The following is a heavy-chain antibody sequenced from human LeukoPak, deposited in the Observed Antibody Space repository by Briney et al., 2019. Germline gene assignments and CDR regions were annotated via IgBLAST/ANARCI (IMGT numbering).Heavy chain of an antibody. J-gene: IGHJ4*02. CDR2: IRYDGSNK. CDR3: AKDAPGVGGYLLHY. CDR1: GFTFSSYG. D-gene: IGHD5-12*01. Sequence: GGSLRLSCAASGFTFSSYGMHWVRQAPGKGLEWVAFIRYDGSNKYYADSVKGRFTISRDNSKNTLYLQMNSLRAEDTAVYYCAKDAPGVGGYLLHYWGQGTLVTVSS. V-gene: IGHV3-30*02.